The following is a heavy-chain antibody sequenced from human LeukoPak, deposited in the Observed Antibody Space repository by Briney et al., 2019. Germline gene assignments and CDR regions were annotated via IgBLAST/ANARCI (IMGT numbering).Heavy chain of an antibody. Sequence: AETLSLTCTVSGGSISSYYWSWLRQPPGKGLEWVGYIYYSGSNNYNPSLKRRVTISVATSKNQFSLKLSSVTAADTAVYYCARITIVVVVAATEFWFDPWGQGTLVTVSS. CDR3: ARITIVVVVAATEFWFDP. D-gene: IGHD2-15*01. J-gene: IGHJ5*02. CDR1: GGSISSYY. V-gene: IGHV4-59*12. CDR2: IYYSGSN.